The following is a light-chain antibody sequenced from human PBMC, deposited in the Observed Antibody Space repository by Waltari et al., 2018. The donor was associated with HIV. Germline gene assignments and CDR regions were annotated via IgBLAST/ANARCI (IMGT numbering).Light chain of an antibody. J-gene: IGKJ2*01. CDR1: RSLFHTSNNKNY. CDR2: WTS. CDR3: QQYFSHPPT. V-gene: IGKV4-1*01. Sequence: DIVMTQSPDSLLVSVGERATINCSFSRSLFHTSNNKNYLAWYQEKAGQPPKTLIYWTSVRDAGVPDRFSGGGSGTDFTLAINDVQAEDLALYYCQQYFSHPPTFGQGTQLHIK.